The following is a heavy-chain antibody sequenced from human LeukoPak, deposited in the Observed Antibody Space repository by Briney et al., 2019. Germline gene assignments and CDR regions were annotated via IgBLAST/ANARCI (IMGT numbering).Heavy chain of an antibody. J-gene: IGHJ5*02. Sequence: PSETLSLTCTVSGGSISSYYWSWLRQPPGKGLEWIGYIYYRGSTNYNPSLKSRVTISVDTSKNQFSLKLSSVTAADTAVYYCARGLSSSSSPPFDPWGQGTLVTVSS. D-gene: IGHD6-6*01. CDR3: ARGLSSSSSPPFDP. V-gene: IGHV4-59*01. CDR2: IYYRGST. CDR1: GGSISSYY.